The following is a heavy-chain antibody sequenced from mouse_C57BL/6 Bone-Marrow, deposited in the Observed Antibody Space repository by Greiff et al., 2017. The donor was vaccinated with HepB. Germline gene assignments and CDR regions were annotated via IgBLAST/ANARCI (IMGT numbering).Heavy chain of an antibody. CDR3: TRAPNCFSFDY. J-gene: IGHJ2*01. CDR2: IDPETGGT. D-gene: IGHD4-1*01. V-gene: IGHV1-15*01. CDR1: GYTFTDYE. Sequence: VQLQESGAELVRPGASVTLSCKASGYTFTDYEMHWVKQTPVHGLEWIGAIDPETGGTAYNQKFKGKAILTADKSSSTAYMELRSLTSEDSAVYYCTRAPNCFSFDYWGQGTTLTVSS.